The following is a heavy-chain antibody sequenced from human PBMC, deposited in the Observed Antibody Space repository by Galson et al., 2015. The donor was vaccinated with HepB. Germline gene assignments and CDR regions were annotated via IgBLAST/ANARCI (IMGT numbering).Heavy chain of an antibody. V-gene: IGHV1-18*04. J-gene: IGHJ6*02. CDR3: ARAGRIYGSGSLNYYGMDV. CDR2: ISAYNGNT. CDR1: GYTFTSYG. Sequence: SVKVSCKASGYTFTSYGISWVRQAPGQGLEWMGWISAYNGNTNYAQKLQGRVTMTTDTSTSTAYVELRSLRSDDTAVYYCARAGRIYGSGSLNYYGMDVWGQGTTVTVSS. D-gene: IGHD3-10*01.